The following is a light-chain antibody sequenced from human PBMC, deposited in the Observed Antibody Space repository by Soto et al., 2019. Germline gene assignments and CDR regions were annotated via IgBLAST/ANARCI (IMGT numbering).Light chain of an antibody. J-gene: IGKJ1*01. V-gene: IGKV3-15*01. Sequence: IVRKKAAAAMSVYLGERATLCYRASQTVNSNLAWYQQKPGQAPRLLIYGASTRATGIPARFSGSGSGTEFTLTISSLQSEDCAVYCCQQYINWARTFAQGTKVDI. CDR2: GAS. CDR1: QTVNSN. CDR3: QQYINWART.